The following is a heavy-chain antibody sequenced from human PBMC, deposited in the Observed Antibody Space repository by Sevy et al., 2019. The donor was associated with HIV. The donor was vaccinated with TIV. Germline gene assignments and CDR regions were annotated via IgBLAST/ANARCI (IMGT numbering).Heavy chain of an antibody. CDR3: VRADPAQHFDS. V-gene: IGHV1-46*01. J-gene: IGHJ4*02. Sequence: ASVKVSCKASGDTLTNNYIHWVRQAPGQGLEWMGIIDPSGGNASYAQKFQGRVTMTRDTSTSTLYMDLSSLRSEDTAVYYCVRADPAQHFDSWGQGTLVTVSS. CDR1: GDTLTNNY. CDR2: IDPSGGNA.